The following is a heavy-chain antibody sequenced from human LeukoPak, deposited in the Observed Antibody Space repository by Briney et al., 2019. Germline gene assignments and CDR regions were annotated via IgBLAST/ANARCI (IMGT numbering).Heavy chain of an antibody. CDR2: IYYSGST. CDR1: GGSISSSSYY. Sequence: PSETRSLTCTGAGGSISSSSYYWGRIRQPPGKGLEWIGSIYYSGSTYYNPSLKSRVTISVDTSKNQFSLKLSSVTAADTAVYYCARRRYSYGPFFDYWGQGTLVAVSS. J-gene: IGHJ4*02. D-gene: IGHD5-18*01. V-gene: IGHV4-39*01. CDR3: ARRRYSYGPFFDY.